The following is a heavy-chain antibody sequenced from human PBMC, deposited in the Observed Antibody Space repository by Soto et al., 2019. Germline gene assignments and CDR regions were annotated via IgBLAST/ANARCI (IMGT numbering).Heavy chain of an antibody. CDR1: GDSVTSGNYY. D-gene: IGHD3-10*01. J-gene: IGHJ4*02. CDR2: IYYSGNT. CDR3: ARGSMVRGPTPFDY. V-gene: IGHV4-61*01. Sequence: SETLSLTCTVSGDSVTSGNYYWSWIRQPPGKGLEWIGYIYYSGNTNYSPSLKSRVTMSLDRSKNQFSLKLNSVTAADTAVYYCARGSMVRGPTPFDYWGQGTLVTVSS.